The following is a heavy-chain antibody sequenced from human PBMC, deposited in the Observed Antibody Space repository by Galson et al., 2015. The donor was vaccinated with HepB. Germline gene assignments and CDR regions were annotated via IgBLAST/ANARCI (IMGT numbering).Heavy chain of an antibody. D-gene: IGHD3-9*01. Sequence: SLRLSCAASGFTFSDYYMSWIRQAPGKGLEWVSYISSSSSYTNYADSVKGRFTISRDNAKNSLYLQMNSLRAEDTAVYYCARDTFDRVEYYFDYWGQGTLVTVSS. CDR1: GFTFSDYY. CDR2: ISSSSSYT. CDR3: ARDTFDRVEYYFDY. J-gene: IGHJ4*02. V-gene: IGHV3-11*06.